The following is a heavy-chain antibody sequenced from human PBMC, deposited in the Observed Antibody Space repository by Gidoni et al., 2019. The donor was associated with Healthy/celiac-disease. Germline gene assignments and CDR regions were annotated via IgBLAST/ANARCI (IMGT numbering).Heavy chain of an antibody. J-gene: IGHJ4*02. Sequence: QVQLVQSGAEVKKPGASVKVSCKASGYTFTSYYMHWVRQAPGQGLEWMGIINPMGGSTRYAQKCQGRVTMTRDTSTSTVYMELSSLRSEDTAVYYCAREGYCTNGVCSFFDYWGQGTLVTVSS. D-gene: IGHD2-8*01. CDR1: GYTFTSYY. V-gene: IGHV1-46*01. CDR2: INPMGGST. CDR3: AREGYCTNGVCSFFDY.